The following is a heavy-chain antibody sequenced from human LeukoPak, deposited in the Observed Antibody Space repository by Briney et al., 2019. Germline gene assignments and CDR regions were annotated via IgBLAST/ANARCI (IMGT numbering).Heavy chain of an antibody. CDR2: IYYSGST. Sequence: PSETLSLTCTVSGGSISSNSYYWDWIRQPPGKGLEWIGSIYYSGSTYYNPSLKSRVTISVDTSKNQFSLKLSSVTAADTAVYYCARDFLTVVVVAATYSYAFDIWGQGTMVTVSS. D-gene: IGHD2-15*01. CDR3: ARDFLTVVVVAATYSYAFDI. V-gene: IGHV4-39*07. CDR1: GGSISSNSYY. J-gene: IGHJ3*02.